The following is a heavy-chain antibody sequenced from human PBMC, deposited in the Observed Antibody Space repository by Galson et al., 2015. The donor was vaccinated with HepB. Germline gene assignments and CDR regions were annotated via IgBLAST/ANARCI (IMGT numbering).Heavy chain of an antibody. Sequence: SLRLSCAASGFIFSSYVMQWVRQAPGKGLEWVAIISFDGSNKYYADSVKGRFTISRDNSKNTLYLQMNSLRVEDTAVYYCASPMYYDILNELGYHYNMDVWGQGTTVTISS. V-gene: IGHV3-30*04. D-gene: IGHD3-9*01. CDR1: GFIFSSYV. J-gene: IGHJ6*02. CDR3: ASPMYYDILNELGYHYNMDV. CDR2: ISFDGSNK.